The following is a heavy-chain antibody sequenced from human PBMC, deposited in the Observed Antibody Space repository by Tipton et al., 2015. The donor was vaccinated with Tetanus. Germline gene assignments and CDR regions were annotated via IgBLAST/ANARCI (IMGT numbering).Heavy chain of an antibody. J-gene: IGHJ5*02. CDR1: GVSISGYY. D-gene: IGHD2-2*01. Sequence: LRLSCTVSGVSISGYYWSWIRQPAGKGLEWIGRVDRSGTTTYNPSLKGRFTMSLDTSKNQFSLKLTSVTAADTAMYYCARGSDIVVVPGVTRADWFDPWGQGTLVTVSS. CDR3: ARGSDIVVVPGVTRADWFDP. V-gene: IGHV4-4*07. CDR2: VDRSGTT.